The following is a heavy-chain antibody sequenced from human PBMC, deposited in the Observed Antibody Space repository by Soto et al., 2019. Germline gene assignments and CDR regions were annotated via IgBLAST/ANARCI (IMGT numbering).Heavy chain of an antibody. J-gene: IGHJ6*02. CDR3: TTAGDDYGDPYYYYYYGMDV. D-gene: IGHD4-17*01. CDR1: GFTFSNAW. V-gene: IGHV3-15*07. Sequence: PGGSLRLSCAASGFTFSNAWMNWVRQAPGKGLEWVGRIKSKTDGGTTDYAAPVKGRFTISRDDSKNTLYLQMNSLKTEDTAVYYCTTAGDDYGDPYYYYYYGMDVWGQGTTVTVSS. CDR2: IKSKTDGGTT.